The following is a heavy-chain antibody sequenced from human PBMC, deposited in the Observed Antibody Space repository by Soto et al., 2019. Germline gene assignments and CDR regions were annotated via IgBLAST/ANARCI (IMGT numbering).Heavy chain of an antibody. D-gene: IGHD5-18*01. CDR3: DRGYGPNNKWFDP. Sequence: SETLSLTCTVSGGSISSGDYYWSWIRQPPGKGLEWIGYIYYSGSTYYNPSLKSRFTISVDTSKNQFSLKLSSVTAADTAVYYCDRGYGPNNKWFDPWGQGTLVTVSS. CDR2: IYYSGST. V-gene: IGHV4-30-4*01. CDR1: GGSISSGDYY. J-gene: IGHJ5*02.